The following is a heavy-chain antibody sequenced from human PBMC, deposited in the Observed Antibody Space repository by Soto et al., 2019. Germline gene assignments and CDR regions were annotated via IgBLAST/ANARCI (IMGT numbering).Heavy chain of an antibody. CDR3: ARGVTLFGVVINNNWFDP. D-gene: IGHD3-3*01. V-gene: IGHV3-33*01. CDR2: IWYDGNNK. CDR1: GFTFSTYG. J-gene: IGHJ5*02. Sequence: VGSLRLSCAASGFTFSTYGMHWVRQAPGKGLEWVAIIWYDGNNKYYADSVKGRFTISRDNSRNTLYLQMNSVRVEDTAVYYCARGVTLFGVVINNNWFDPWGQGTLVTVSS.